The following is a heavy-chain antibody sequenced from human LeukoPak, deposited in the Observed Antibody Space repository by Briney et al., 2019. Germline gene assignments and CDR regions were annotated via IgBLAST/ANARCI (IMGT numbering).Heavy chain of an antibody. CDR3: ARAPGPMAKNFDY. J-gene: IGHJ4*02. CDR1: GFTFSDYY. CDR2: ISGSGGTL. Sequence: GGSLRHSCAASGFTFSDYYMSWVRQAPGKGVEGISYISGSGGTLYYADSVKGRFTISRDNAKNSLYLQINSLRAEDTAVYYCARAPGPMAKNFDYWGQGTLVTVSS. V-gene: IGHV3-11*04. D-gene: IGHD2-2*01.